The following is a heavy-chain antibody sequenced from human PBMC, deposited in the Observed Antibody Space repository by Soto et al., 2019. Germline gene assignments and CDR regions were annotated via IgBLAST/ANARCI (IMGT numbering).Heavy chain of an antibody. CDR2: ISSSSSYI. Sequence: GGSLRLSCSASGFTFSSYSMNWVRQAPGKGLEWVSSISSSSSYIYYADSVKGRFTISRDNAKNSLYLQMNSLRAEDTAVYYCARMSNRDAFGIWGQGTMVTVSS. J-gene: IGHJ3*02. V-gene: IGHV3-21*01. CDR3: ARMSNRDAFGI. CDR1: GFTFSSYS.